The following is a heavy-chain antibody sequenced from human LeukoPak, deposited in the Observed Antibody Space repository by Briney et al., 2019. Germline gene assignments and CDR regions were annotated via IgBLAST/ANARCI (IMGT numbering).Heavy chain of an antibody. CDR1: GFTFSSYA. Sequence: GGSLRLSCAASGFTFSSYAMSWVRQAPGKGLEWVSAISGSGGSTYYADSVKGRFTISRDNSKDTLYLQMNSLRAEDTAVYYCACDFGSGCHDYWGQGTLVTVSS. CDR3: ACDFGSGCHDY. J-gene: IGHJ4*02. V-gene: IGHV3-23*01. CDR2: ISGSGGST. D-gene: IGHD3-3*01.